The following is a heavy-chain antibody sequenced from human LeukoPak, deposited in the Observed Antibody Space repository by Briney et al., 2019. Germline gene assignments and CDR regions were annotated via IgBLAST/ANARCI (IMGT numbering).Heavy chain of an antibody. CDR1: GYTLTELS. CDR3: ARDWFGDYQTYN. D-gene: IGHD4-17*01. Sequence: GASVKVSCKVSGYTLTELSMHWVRQAPGKGLEWMGGFDPEDGETIYAQKFQGRVTMTEDTSTDTAYMEPSSLRSDDTAVYYCARDWFGDYQTYNWGQGTLVTVSS. V-gene: IGHV1-24*01. CDR2: FDPEDGET. J-gene: IGHJ4*02.